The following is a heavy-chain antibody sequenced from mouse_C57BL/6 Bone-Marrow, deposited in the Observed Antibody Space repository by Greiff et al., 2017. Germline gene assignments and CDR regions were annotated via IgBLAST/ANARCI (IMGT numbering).Heavy chain of an antibody. Sequence: LVKPSQSLSLTCSVTGYSITSGYYWNWIRQFPGNKLEWMGYISYDGSNNYNPSLKNRISITRDTSKNQFFLKLNSVTTEDTATYSCFYDGYAMDYWGQGTSVTGSS. V-gene: IGHV3-6*01. CDR3: FYDGYAMDY. CDR1: GYSITSGYY. D-gene: IGHD2-3*01. CDR2: ISYDGSN. J-gene: IGHJ4*01.